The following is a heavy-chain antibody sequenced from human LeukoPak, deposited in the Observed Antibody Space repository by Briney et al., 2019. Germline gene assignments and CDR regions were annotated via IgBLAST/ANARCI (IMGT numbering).Heavy chain of an antibody. Sequence: SPTLSPTHAVDGGSFTGYYCSWTRLPPRNGLESNRVMNQSGSTNYNTSRKSRVTISLGACQDQFSLKLGSVDAGDTGVYYCARGRGYGGNYLRAFDFWGQGTMVTVSS. D-gene: IGHD1-26*01. CDR3: ARGRGYGGNYLRAFDF. V-gene: IGHV4-34*01. CDR2: MNQSGST. J-gene: IGHJ3*01. CDR1: GGSFTGYY.